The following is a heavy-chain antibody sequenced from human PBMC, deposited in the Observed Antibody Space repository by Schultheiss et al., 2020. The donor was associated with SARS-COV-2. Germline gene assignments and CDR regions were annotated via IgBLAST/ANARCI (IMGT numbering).Heavy chain of an antibody. Sequence: GESLKISCAASGFTVSSYGMHWVRQAPGKGLEWVAVISYDATHKYYSDSVKGRFTISRDNSKNSLYLQMNSLRDEDTAVYYCARAYGMDVWGQGTTVTVSS. CDR3: ARAYGMDV. J-gene: IGHJ6*02. CDR1: GFTVSSYG. V-gene: IGHV3-30*03. CDR2: ISYDATHK.